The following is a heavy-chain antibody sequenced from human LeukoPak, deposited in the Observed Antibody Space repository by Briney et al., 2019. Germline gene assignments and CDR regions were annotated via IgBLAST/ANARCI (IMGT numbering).Heavy chain of an antibody. CDR3: ARDGDIAYSSSYYFDY. CDR2: IYSGGST. D-gene: IGHD6-13*01. CDR1: GFTFTNAW. J-gene: IGHJ4*02. V-gene: IGHV3-66*01. Sequence: GGSLRLSCAASGFTFTNAWMSWVRQAPGKGLDWVSVIYSGGSTYYADSVKGRFTISRDNSKNTLYLQMNSLRAEDTAVYYCARDGDIAYSSSYYFDYWGQGTLVTVSS.